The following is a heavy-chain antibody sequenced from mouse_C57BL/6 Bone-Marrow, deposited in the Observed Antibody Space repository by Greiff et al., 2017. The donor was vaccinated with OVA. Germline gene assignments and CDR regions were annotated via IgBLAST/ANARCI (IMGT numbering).Heavy chain of an antibody. J-gene: IGHJ3*01. CDR1: GYTFTDYY. CDR2: IYPGSGNT. D-gene: IGHD1-1*01. V-gene: IGHV1-76*01. Sequence: VQLQQSGAELVRPGASVKLSCKASGYTFTDYYINWVKQRPGQGLEWIARIYPGSGNTYYNEKFKGKATLTAEKSSSTAYMQLSSLTSEDSAVYVCARGASYGFPFAYWGQGTLVTVSA. CDR3: ARGASYGFPFAY.